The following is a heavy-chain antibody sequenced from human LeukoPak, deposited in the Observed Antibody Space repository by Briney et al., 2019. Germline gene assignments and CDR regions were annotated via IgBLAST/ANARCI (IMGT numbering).Heavy chain of an antibody. CDR2: IYYSGST. D-gene: IGHD3-22*01. CDR3: ARVGSSGYYYY. J-gene: IGHJ4*02. CDR1: GGSFSGYY. V-gene: IGHV4-59*01. Sequence: PSETLSLTCAVYGGSFSGYYWSWIRQPPGKGLEWIGYIYYSGSTNYNPSLKSRVTISVDTSKNQFSLKLSSATAADTAVYYCARVGSSGYYYYWGQGTLVTVSS.